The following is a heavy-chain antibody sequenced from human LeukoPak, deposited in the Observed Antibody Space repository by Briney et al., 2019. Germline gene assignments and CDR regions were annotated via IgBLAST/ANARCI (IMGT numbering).Heavy chain of an antibody. D-gene: IGHD3-10*01. CDR1: DGSISIYY. Sequence: SETLSLTCTVSDGSISIYYWSWIRQPPGKGLEWIGYVYSSGNTNYSPSLKGRAIISADTSKDQFSLKLTSVTAADTAVYYCVRDRELAYWGQGILVTVSS. CDR2: VYSSGNT. J-gene: IGHJ4*02. CDR3: VRDRELAY. V-gene: IGHV4-4*09.